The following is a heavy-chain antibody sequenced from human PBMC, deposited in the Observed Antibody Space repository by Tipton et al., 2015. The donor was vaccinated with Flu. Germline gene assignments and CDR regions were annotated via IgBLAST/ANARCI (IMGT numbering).Heavy chain of an antibody. J-gene: IGHJ3*01. Sequence: TLSLTCTVSGGSISSGSYYWSWIRQPAGKGLEWIGRIYTSGSTNYNPSLKSRVTISVDTSKNQFSLKLSSVTAADTAAYYCARDVRGCTNGVCYPQWGQGTMVTVSS. CDR1: GGSISSGSYY. V-gene: IGHV4-61*02. CDR2: IYTSGST. D-gene: IGHD2-8*01. CDR3: ARDVRGCTNGVCYPQ.